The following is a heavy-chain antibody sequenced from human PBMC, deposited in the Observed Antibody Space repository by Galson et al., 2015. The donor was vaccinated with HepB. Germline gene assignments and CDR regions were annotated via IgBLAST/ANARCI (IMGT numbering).Heavy chain of an antibody. J-gene: IGHJ5*01. D-gene: IGHD5-18*01. CDR1: GFAFDTHA. CDR2: TSGNGNGT. CDR3: AKGYGLFDS. V-gene: IGHV3-23*01. Sequence: SLRLSCAASGFAFDTHAMSWVRQAPGRGLEWIAGTSGNGNGTFYADSVKGRFTVSRDNSNNMLYLQMNSLRAEDAGLYFCAKGYGLFDSWGQGILVTVSS.